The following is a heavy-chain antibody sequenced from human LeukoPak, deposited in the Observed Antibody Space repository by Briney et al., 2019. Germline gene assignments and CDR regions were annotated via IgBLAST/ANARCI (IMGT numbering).Heavy chain of an antibody. CDR1: GFTFSNYG. Sequence: PGGSLRLSCEASGFTFSNYGMHWVRQAPGKGLEWISYISTSSSTIYYADSVKGRFTISRDNAKNSLYLQMNSLRADDTAVYYCARWGTTTNWGQGTLVTVSS. V-gene: IGHV3-48*01. D-gene: IGHD1-26*01. CDR2: ISTSSSTI. CDR3: ARWGTTTN. J-gene: IGHJ4*02.